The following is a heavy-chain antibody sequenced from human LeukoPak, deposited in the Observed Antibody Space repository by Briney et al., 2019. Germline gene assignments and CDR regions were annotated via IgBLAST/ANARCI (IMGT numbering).Heavy chain of an antibody. Sequence: SETLSLTCAVSGGSISSGGYSWSWIRPPPGKGLEWIGYIYHSGSTYYNPSLKSRVTISVDRSKNQFSLKLSSVTAADTAVYYCARAPDGSCYYEFDYWGQGTLVTVSS. V-gene: IGHV4-30-2*01. CDR3: ARAPDGSCYYEFDY. CDR1: GGSISSGGYS. J-gene: IGHJ4*02. CDR2: IYHSGST. D-gene: IGHD3-22*01.